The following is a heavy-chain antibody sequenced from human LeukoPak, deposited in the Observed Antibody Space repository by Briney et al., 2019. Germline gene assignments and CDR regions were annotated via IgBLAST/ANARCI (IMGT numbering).Heavy chain of an antibody. V-gene: IGHV3-23*01. CDR3: AKDAFCTSTNCYASYFDY. CDR1: GFTFSSYA. D-gene: IGHD2-2*01. CDR2: ISGSGGTT. J-gene: IGHJ4*02. Sequence: GGSLRLSCAASGFTFSSYAMSRVRQAPGKGLEWVSAISGSGGTTHYADSVKGRFTISRDRSKNTLYLQMHSLRAEDTAVYYCAKDAFCTSTNCYASYFDYWGQGTLVTVSS.